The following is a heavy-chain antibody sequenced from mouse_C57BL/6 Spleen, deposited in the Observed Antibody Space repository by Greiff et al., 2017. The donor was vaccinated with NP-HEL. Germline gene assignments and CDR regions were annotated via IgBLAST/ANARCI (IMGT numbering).Heavy chain of an antibody. CDR1: GYAFSSSW. D-gene: IGHD2-4*01. J-gene: IGHJ1*03. CDR3: ARGTYYDYYFEG. CDR2: IYPGDGDT. V-gene: IGHV1-82*01. Sequence: VQLQQSGPELVKPGASVKISCKASGYAFSSSWMNWVKQRPGKGLEWIGRIYPGDGDTNYNGKFKGKATLTADKSSSTAYMQLSSLTSEDSAVYFGARGTYYDYYFEGWGTGTTVTVDS.